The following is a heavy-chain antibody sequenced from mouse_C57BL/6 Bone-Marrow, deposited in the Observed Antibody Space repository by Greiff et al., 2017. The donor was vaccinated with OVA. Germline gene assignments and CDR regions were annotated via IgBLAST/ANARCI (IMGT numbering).Heavy chain of an antibody. CDR3: ACYSGNSYRYFDV. J-gene: IGHJ1*03. D-gene: IGHD2-12*01. Sequence: LQQSGPELVKPGASVKISCKASGYSFTDYNMNWVKQSNGKSLEWIGVINPNSGTTSYNQKFKGKATLTVDQSSSTAYMQLNSLTSEDSAVSYCACYSGNSYRYFDVWGTGTRVTVSS. V-gene: IGHV1-39*01. CDR1: GYSFTDYN. CDR2: INPNSGTT.